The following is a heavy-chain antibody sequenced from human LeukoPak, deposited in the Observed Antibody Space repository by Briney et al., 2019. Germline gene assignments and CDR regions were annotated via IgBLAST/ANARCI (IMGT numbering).Heavy chain of an antibody. Sequence: GGSLRLSCAASGFTFSSYSMNWVRQAPGKGLEWVSSISSSSSYIYYADSVKGRFTISRDNAKNSLYLQMNSLRAEDTAVYYCARDQTVDSSSSEALDYWGQGTLVTVSS. CDR1: GFTFSSYS. CDR2: ISSSSSYI. D-gene: IGHD6-6*01. CDR3: ARDQTVDSSSSEALDY. J-gene: IGHJ4*02. V-gene: IGHV3-21*01.